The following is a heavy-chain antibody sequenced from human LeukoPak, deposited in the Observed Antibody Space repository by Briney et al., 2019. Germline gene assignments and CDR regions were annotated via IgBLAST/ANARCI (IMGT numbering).Heavy chain of an antibody. Sequence: PGGSLRLSCAASGFTFSRYSMNWVRQAPGKGLEWVSSISSSSSYIYYADSVKGRFTISRDNAKNSLYLQMNSLRAEDTAVYYCARGSRFGELSVWFDPWGQGTLVTVSS. CDR2: ISSSSSYI. CDR3: ARGSRFGELSVWFDP. CDR1: GFTFSRYS. V-gene: IGHV3-21*01. J-gene: IGHJ5*02. D-gene: IGHD3-10*01.